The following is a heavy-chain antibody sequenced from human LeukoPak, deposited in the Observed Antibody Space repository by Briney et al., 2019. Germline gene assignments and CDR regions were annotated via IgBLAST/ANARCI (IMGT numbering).Heavy chain of an antibody. CDR1: GFIFSSYW. D-gene: IGHD2-21*02. J-gene: IGHJ4*02. CDR2: IKQDGSEK. CDR3: ARGGGDWESPFDY. Sequence: PGGSLRLSCAASGFIFSSYWMTWVRQAPGKGLEWVANIKQDGSEKHYMDSVKGRFTISRDNAKNSLYLQMNSLRAEDTAVYYCARGGGDWESPFDYWGQGTLVTVSS. V-gene: IGHV3-7*01.